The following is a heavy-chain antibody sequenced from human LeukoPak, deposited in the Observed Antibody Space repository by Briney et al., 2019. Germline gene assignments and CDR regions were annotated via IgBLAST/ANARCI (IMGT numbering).Heavy chain of an antibody. CDR2: IYSGGST. V-gene: IGHV3-53*01. J-gene: IGHJ4*02. Sequence: GGSLRLSCAASGFTVSSDYMSWVRQAPGKGLEWVSVIYSGGSTYYADSVKGRFTIPRDNSKNTLYLQMNSLRAEDTAVYYCARDNLGGPGSFDYWGQGTLVTVSS. CDR1: GFTVSSDY. D-gene: IGHD3-10*01. CDR3: ARDNLGGPGSFDY.